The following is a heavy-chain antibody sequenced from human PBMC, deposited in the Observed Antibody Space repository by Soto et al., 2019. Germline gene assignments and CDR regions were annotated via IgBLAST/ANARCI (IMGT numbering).Heavy chain of an antibody. CDR3: ARGKWFGELFIFDY. CDR2: IIPILGIA. Sequence: QVQLVQSGAEVKKPGSSVKVSCKASGGTFSSYTISWVRQAPGQGLEWMGRIIPILGIANYAQKVQGRVTITADKSQSTAYMELSSLRSEDTAVYYCARGKWFGELFIFDYWGQGTLVTVSS. CDR1: GGTFSSYT. V-gene: IGHV1-69*02. D-gene: IGHD3-10*01. J-gene: IGHJ4*02.